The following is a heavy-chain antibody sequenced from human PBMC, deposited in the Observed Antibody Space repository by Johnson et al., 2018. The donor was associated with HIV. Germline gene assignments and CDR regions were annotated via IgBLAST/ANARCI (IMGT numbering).Heavy chain of an antibody. Sequence: VQLVESGGGVVRPGGSLRLSCAASGFTFDDYGMSWVRQAQWKGLEWVSGINWNGGSTGYADSVKGRFTISRDNAKNSLHLQMNSLRAEDTALYYCARVIGYDSSGKAFDIWGRGTMVTVSS. V-gene: IGHV3-20*04. CDR2: INWNGGST. CDR1: GFTFDDYG. CDR3: ARVIGYDSSGKAFDI. J-gene: IGHJ3*02. D-gene: IGHD3-22*01.